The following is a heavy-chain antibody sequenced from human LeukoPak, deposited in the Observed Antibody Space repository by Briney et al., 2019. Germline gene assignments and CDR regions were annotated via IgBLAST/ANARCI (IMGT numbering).Heavy chain of an antibody. V-gene: IGHV3-23*01. CDR3: AKGGSAARSGDDAFDL. Sequence: HPGGSLRLSCAASGFTFRIYDMRWVRQAPGKGLEWVSAISGADGRTYYSDSVKVRFTISRDDSKNMLYLQMNSLRAEDTALYYCAKGGSAARSGDDAFDLWGQGTMVTVSS. CDR1: GFTFRIYD. CDR2: ISGADGRT. D-gene: IGHD6-6*01. J-gene: IGHJ3*01.